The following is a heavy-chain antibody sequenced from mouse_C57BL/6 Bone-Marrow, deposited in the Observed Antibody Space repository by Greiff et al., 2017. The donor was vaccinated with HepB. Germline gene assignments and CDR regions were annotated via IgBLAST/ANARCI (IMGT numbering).Heavy chain of an antibody. V-gene: IGHV1-64*01. CDR3: AKGGFMITKRYYAMDY. CDR1: GYTFTSYW. CDR2: IHPNSGST. Sequence: QVQLQQPGAELVKPGASVKLSCKASGYTFTSYWMHWVKQRPGQGLEWIGMIHPNSGSTNYNEKFKSKATLTVDKSSSTAYMQLSSLTSEDSAVYYCAKGGFMITKRYYAMDYWGQGTSVTVSS. D-gene: IGHD2-4*01. J-gene: IGHJ4*01.